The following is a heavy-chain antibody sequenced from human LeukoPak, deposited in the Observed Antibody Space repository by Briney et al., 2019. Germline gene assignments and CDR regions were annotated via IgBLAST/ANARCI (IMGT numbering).Heavy chain of an antibody. V-gene: IGHV3-23*01. D-gene: IGHD1-26*01. CDR2: ISGSGGGT. Sequence: GGSLTLSCAPSGFTFSSYAMSGVRRPPGGGLECVLAISGSGGGTYYADPVRGRFTIPRDNAKNPLYLPMNSLRAEDAAVYCCANSSGRGGRNAFDIWGQGTMVTVSS. CDR3: ANSSGRGGRNAFDI. J-gene: IGHJ3*02. CDR1: GFTFSSYA.